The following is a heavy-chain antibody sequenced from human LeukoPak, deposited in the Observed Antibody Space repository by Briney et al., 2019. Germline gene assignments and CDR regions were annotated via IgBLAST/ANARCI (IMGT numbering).Heavy chain of an antibody. CDR3: AREDSSSYQNRPDY. J-gene: IGHJ4*02. CDR1: GYTFTMYY. Sequence: EASVKVSCKASGYTFTMYYIHWVRQAPGQGLEWMGWINPNSGGTNYAQKFQGRVTMTRDTSISTAYMELSRLRSDDTAVYYRAREDSSSYQNRPDYWGQGTLVTVSS. V-gene: IGHV1-2*02. D-gene: IGHD6-13*01. CDR2: INPNSGGT.